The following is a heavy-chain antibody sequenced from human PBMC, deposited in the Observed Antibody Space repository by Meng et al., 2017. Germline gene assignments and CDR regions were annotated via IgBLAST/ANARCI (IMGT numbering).Heavy chain of an antibody. CDR3: ARDAGITMVRGVIIGY. D-gene: IGHD3-10*01. CDR1: GYTFTSYA. Sequence: QGPLVQSGSELKKPGASLKVSCKASGYTFTSYAMNWVRQAPGQGLEWMGWINTNTGNPTYAQGFTGRFVFSLDTSVSTAYLQISSLKAEDTAVYYCARDAGITMVRGVIIGYWGQGTLVTVSS. J-gene: IGHJ4*02. V-gene: IGHV7-4-1*02. CDR2: INTNTGNP.